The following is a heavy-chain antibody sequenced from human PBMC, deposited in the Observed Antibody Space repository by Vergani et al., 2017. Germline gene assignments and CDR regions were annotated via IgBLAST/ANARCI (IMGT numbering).Heavy chain of an antibody. D-gene: IGHD3-10*01. Sequence: QVQLVQSGAEVKKPGSSVKVSCKASGGTFSSYAISWVRQAPGQGLEWMGRIIPILVTANYTQKFQGRVTITADESTSTAYMELRSLRSEDTAVYYCARVKPPNYCGSGSYLSYDAFDFWGQGTMVTVSS. CDR2: IIPILVTA. CDR3: ARVKPPNYCGSGSYLSYDAFDF. J-gene: IGHJ3*01. CDR1: GGTFSSYA. V-gene: IGHV1-69*11.